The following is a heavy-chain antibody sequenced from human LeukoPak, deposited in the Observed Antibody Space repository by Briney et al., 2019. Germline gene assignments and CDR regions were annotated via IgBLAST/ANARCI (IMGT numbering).Heavy chain of an antibody. J-gene: IGHJ4*02. CDR3: ARDMTAHSSAVSGVPCDY. CDR1: GFSFDDHA. V-gene: IGHV3-43D*03. D-gene: IGHD2-21*02. Sequence: GGSLRLSCAASGFSFDDHAMHWVRQAPGKGLEWVSLINWDGSLIYYGDSVRGRFTISRDNSKNSLFLQMHSLRAEDSAFYYCARDMTAHSSAVSGVPCDYWGQGTLVTVSS. CDR2: INWDGSLI.